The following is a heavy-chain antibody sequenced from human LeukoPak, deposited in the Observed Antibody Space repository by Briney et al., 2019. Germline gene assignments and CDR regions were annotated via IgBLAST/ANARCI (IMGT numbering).Heavy chain of an antibody. V-gene: IGHV3-21*01. CDR2: ISSTSSYI. D-gene: IGHD2-2*01. Sequence: PGGSLRLSCAASGFTVHSNYMSWVRQAPGKGLEWVSSISSTSSYIYYADSLKGRFTISRDNAKNSMYLQMNSLRAEDTAVYYCARESGSRSYYYYMDVWGKGTTVTVSS. CDR1: GFTVHSNY. CDR3: ARESGSRSYYYYMDV. J-gene: IGHJ6*03.